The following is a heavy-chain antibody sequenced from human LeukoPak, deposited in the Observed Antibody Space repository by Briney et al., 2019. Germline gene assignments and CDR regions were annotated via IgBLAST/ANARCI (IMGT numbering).Heavy chain of an antibody. J-gene: IGHJ4*02. CDR2: ISYDESNT. D-gene: IGHD4-17*01. CDR3: ARTIRTYGDYHTLEY. Sequence: PGGSLRLSCAASGFTFSGYALHWVRQAPGKGLEWVAAISYDESNTYYAASVKGRFTVSRDNSKNTLYLQMNSLRPEDTAVYYCARTIRTYGDYHTLEYWGQGTLVTVSS. V-gene: IGHV3-30*04. CDR1: GFTFSGYA.